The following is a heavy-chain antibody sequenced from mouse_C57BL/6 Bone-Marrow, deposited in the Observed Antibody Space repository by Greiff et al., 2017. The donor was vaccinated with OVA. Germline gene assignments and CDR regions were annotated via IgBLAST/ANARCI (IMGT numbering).Heavy chain of an antibody. Sequence: EVQLVESGGDLVKPGGSLKLSCAASGFTFSSYGMSWVRQTPDKRLEWVATISSGGSYTYYPDSVKGRFTISRDNAKNTLYLQMSSLKSEDTAMYYCARLRTTVVAKAYWGQGTLVTVSA. CDR3: ARLRTTVVAKAY. V-gene: IGHV5-6*01. CDR2: ISSGGSYT. J-gene: IGHJ3*01. CDR1: GFTFSSYG. D-gene: IGHD1-1*01.